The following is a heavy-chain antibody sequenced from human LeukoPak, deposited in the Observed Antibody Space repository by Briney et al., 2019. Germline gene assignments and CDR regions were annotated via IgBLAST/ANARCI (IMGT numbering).Heavy chain of an antibody. D-gene: IGHD3-22*01. V-gene: IGHV3-21*01. CDR2: ISSSSSYI. Sequence: GGSLRLSCAASGFTFSSYSMNWVRQAPGKGLEWVSSISSSSSYIYYADSVKGRFTISRDNAKNSLYLQMNSLRAEDAAVYYCAKDGPYYYDTPTYWYFDLWGRGTLVTVSS. J-gene: IGHJ2*01. CDR3: AKDGPYYYDTPTYWYFDL. CDR1: GFTFSSYS.